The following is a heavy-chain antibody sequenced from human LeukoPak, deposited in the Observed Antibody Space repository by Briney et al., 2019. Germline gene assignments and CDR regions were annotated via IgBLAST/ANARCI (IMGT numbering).Heavy chain of an antibody. D-gene: IGHD6-13*01. CDR2: IDRNGRER. CDR1: GFIFGDYW. J-gene: IGHJ4*02. V-gene: IGHV3-7*03. Sequence: GKSLRLSCAASGFIFGDYWMSWVRQAPGKGLEWVANIDRNGRERYYMDSVKDRFTISRDNAKNSLYLQMNSLGAEDTALYYCVKVTAAGSVDHWGQGTLVTVSS. CDR3: VKVTAAGSVDH.